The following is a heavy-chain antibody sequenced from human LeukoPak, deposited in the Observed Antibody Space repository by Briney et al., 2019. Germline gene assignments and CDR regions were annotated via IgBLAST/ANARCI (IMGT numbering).Heavy chain of an antibody. CDR3: AKDIYGGISVAGTGGYFDY. V-gene: IGHV3-9*01. Sequence: PGGSLRLSCAASGFTFDEYAMHWVRQAPGKGLEWVSGISWNSGSIGYADSVKGRFTISRDNAKNSLYLQMNSLRAEDTALYYCAKDIYGGISVAGTGGYFDYWGQGTLVTVSS. D-gene: IGHD6-19*01. CDR1: GFTFDEYA. CDR2: ISWNSGSI. J-gene: IGHJ4*02.